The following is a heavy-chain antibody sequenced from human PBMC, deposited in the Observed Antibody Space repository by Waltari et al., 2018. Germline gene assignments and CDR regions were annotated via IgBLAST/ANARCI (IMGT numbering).Heavy chain of an antibody. J-gene: IGHJ3*01. V-gene: IGHV3-66*01. CDR3: ATDRSV. CDR2: IYSNGDT. Sequence: VQLVESGGGLVQPGGSLRLSCAASGFTVGNNYMSWVRQTPGKGLEGVSLIYSNGDTLYADSVKGRFTISRDSSKNTLYLQMNSLRAEDTAVYYCATDRSVWGQGTVVTVSS. CDR1: GFTVGNNY.